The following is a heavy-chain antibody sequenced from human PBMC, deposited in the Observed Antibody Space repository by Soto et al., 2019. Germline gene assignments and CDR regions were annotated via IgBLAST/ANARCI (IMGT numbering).Heavy chain of an antibody. CDR3: AADIRYCDY. J-gene: IGHJ4*03. V-gene: IGHV1-58*01. CDR1: GLGIEISS. CDR2: IVGGSGNT. Sequence: ATSEDSGLGIEISSVCWAHQEEEQRLEWIGWIVGGSGNTNDAQKFQERGTITRDMSTSTAYMELSSLRSEDTAVYYCAADIRYCDY.